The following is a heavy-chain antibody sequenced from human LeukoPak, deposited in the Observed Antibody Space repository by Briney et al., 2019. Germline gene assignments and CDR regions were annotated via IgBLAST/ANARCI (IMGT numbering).Heavy chain of an antibody. CDR2: ISGSGGST. D-gene: IGHD1-26*01. CDR1: GFTFSSYA. CDR3: AKDRRLRVTQWDAFDY. V-gene: IGHV3-23*01. Sequence: PGGSLRLSCAASGFTFSSYAMSWVRQAPGKGLEWVSGISGSGGSTYYADSVKGRFIISRDDSKNTLYLQVNSLRAEDTAVYYCAKDRRLRVTQWDAFDYWGQGTLVTVSS. J-gene: IGHJ4*02.